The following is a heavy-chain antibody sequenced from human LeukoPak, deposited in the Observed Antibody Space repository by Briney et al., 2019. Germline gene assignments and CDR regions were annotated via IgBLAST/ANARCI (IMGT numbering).Heavy chain of an antibody. CDR1: GGSISSGDYY. CDR2: VYYSGST. V-gene: IGHV4-30-4*01. D-gene: IGHD2-15*01. J-gene: IGHJ4*02. Sequence: PSQTLSLTCTVSGGSISSGDYYWSWIRQPPGKGLEWIGYVYYSGSTYYNPSLKSRVTISVDTSKNQFSLKLSSVTAADTAVHYCARARQDIVVVVAATAYYFDYWGQGTLVTVSS. CDR3: ARARQDIVVVVAATAYYFDY.